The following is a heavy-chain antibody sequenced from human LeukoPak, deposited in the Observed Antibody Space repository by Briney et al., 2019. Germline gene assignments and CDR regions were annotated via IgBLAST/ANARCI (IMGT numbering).Heavy chain of an antibody. CDR2: ISGSGGNT. J-gene: IGHJ4*02. D-gene: IGHD3-22*01. Sequence: PGGSLRLSCAASGFTFSRNGMTWVRQAPGKGLEWVSAISGSGGNTYYADSVKGRFTISRDNSKNTLYLQLNSLRAEDTAVYYCAKFGDSSGYYYVTYHGFDYWGQGTLVTVSS. V-gene: IGHV3-23*01. CDR3: AKFGDSSGYYYVTYHGFDY. CDR1: GFTFSRNG.